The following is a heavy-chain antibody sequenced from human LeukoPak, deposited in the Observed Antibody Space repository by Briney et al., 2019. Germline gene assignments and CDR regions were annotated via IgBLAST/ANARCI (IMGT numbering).Heavy chain of an antibody. Sequence: SQTLSLTCAVSGGSISSGSYYWTWIRQPAGTGLEWIGRIHTSASTNYNPSLKRRVTISVDTSKNQFSLKLSSVTAADTAVYYCARDQTYSGSGIYTYFDYWGQGILVTVSS. CDR3: ARDQTYSGSGIYTYFDY. CDR2: IHTSAST. V-gene: IGHV4-61*02. J-gene: IGHJ4*02. D-gene: IGHD3-10*01. CDR1: GGSISSGSYY.